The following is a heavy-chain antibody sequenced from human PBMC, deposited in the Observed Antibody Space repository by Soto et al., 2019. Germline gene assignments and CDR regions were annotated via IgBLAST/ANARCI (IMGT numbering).Heavy chain of an antibody. V-gene: IGHV1-58*02. J-gene: IGHJ6*02. CDR1: GSGFISSG. CDR2: IVVASGQT. D-gene: IGHD2-15*01. Sequence: GASVKVSCKASGSGFISSGIQWVRQAHGQRLEWIGWIVVASGQTNYAQNFWGRVAITRDTSTATAYIELTGLTSEDTAVYFCSADRPDIGVGWWVWGQGTTVTVSS. CDR3: SADRPDIGVGWWV.